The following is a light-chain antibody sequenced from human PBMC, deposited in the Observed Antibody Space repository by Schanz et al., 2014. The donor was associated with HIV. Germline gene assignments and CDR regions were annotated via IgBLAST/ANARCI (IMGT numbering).Light chain of an antibody. CDR2: GAS. CDR1: QSVTSNY. V-gene: IGKV3-20*01. CDR3: QQYDISPGT. J-gene: IGKJ4*01. Sequence: EIVLTQSPGTLSLSPGDRATLSCRASQSVTSNYLAWYQQKPGQAPRIVIYGASNRATGIPHRFSGSGSGTVFTLTISRLEPEDFAVFYCQQYDISPGTFGGGTKVEIK.